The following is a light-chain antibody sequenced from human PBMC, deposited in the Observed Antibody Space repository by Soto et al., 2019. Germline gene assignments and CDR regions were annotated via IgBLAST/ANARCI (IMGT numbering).Light chain of an antibody. Sequence: EIVLTQSPGTLSLSPGERATLSCRASESVSSSYLAWYQQKPGQAPRLLIYGASTRATGIPDRFRGSGSGTDFTLTISRLEPEDSAVFYCQQYGGSPRTFGQGTKVEI. CDR3: QQYGGSPRT. CDR1: ESVSSSY. CDR2: GAS. V-gene: IGKV3-20*01. J-gene: IGKJ1*01.